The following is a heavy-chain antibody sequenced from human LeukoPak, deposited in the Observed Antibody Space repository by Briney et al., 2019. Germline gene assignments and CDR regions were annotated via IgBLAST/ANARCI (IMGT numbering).Heavy chain of an antibody. J-gene: IGHJ6*02. CDR3: ARHTMYYYDSSGFAPSYYYYGMDV. CDR1: GFTFDDYA. D-gene: IGHD3-22*01. V-gene: IGHV3-9*01. CDR2: ISWNSGKI. Sequence: GGSLRLSCAASGFTFDDYAMHWVRQAPGKGLEWVSGISWNSGKIGYADSVKGRFTISRDNAKNSLYLQMNSLRAEDTAVYYCARHTMYYYDSSGFAPSYYYYGMDVWGQGTTVTVSS.